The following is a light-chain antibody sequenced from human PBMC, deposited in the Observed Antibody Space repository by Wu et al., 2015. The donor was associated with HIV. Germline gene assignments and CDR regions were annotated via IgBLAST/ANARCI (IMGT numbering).Light chain of an antibody. Sequence: EIVLTQSPATLSFSPGERATLSCRASRSVSSAVAWYQQKPGQTPRLLIYDASNRATGIPARFTGGGSGTDYSLTISSLEPGDFAVYYCQQQANWPLTFGQGTRLEIK. CDR2: DAS. CDR3: QQQANWPLT. V-gene: IGKV3-11*01. J-gene: IGKJ5*01. CDR1: RSVSSA.